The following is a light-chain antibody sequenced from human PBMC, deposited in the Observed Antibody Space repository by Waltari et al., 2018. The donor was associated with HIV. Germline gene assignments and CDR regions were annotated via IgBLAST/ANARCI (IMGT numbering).Light chain of an antibody. V-gene: IGLV2-23*01. Sequence: SALTQPASVSGSPGQSITIPCTGTNSAVGSYNLVSWYQQHPGKAPKLIIYEDSKRPSGISNRFSGSKSGNTASLTISGLQAEDEAEYFCCSYAGTITPYVFGIGTKVTVL. CDR1: NSAVGSYNL. CDR2: EDS. CDR3: CSYAGTITPYV. J-gene: IGLJ1*01.